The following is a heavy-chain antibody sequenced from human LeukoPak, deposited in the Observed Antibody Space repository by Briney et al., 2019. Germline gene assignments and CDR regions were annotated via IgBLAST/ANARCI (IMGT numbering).Heavy chain of an antibody. D-gene: IGHD3-22*01. V-gene: IGHV3-74*01. Sequence: GGSLRLSCVASGFTLSDYCMHWVRQVPGKGLVWVSRIENIERSPGYADSVKGRFTTSRDDAKNTLYLQMNSLRAEDTAVYYCVRDLYYRFDFWGQGTLVTVSS. CDR1: GFTLSDYC. CDR3: VRDLYYRFDF. CDR2: IENIERSP. J-gene: IGHJ4*02.